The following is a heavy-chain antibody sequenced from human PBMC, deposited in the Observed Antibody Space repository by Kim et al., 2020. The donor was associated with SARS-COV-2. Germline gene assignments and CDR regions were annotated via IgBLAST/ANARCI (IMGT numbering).Heavy chain of an antibody. CDR1: GFTFTSSA. Sequence: SVKVSCKASGFTFTSSAVQWVRQARGQRLEWIGWIVVGSGNTNYAQKFQERVTITRDMSTSTAYMELSSLRSEDTAVDYCAAAKPYITMPFDYWGQGTLVTVSS. CDR2: IVVGSGNT. CDR3: AAAKPYITMPFDY. V-gene: IGHV1-58*01. J-gene: IGHJ4*02. D-gene: IGHD3-10*01.